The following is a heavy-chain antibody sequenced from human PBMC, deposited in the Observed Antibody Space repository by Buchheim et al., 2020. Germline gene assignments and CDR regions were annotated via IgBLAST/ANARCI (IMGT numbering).Heavy chain of an antibody. CDR2: IYSGGST. Sequence: EAELVESGGGLVQPGGSLRLSCAASGLTVCGNYMSWVRQAPGMGLEWVSVIYSGGSTYYADSVKGRFTISRDNSKNTLYLQKNSLRAEDTAMYYCARGTWNYDSSGYYEGSVWGQGTL. V-gene: IGHV3-66*02. CDR3: ARGTWNYDSSGYYEGSV. CDR1: GLTVCGNY. D-gene: IGHD3-22*01. J-gene: IGHJ4*02.